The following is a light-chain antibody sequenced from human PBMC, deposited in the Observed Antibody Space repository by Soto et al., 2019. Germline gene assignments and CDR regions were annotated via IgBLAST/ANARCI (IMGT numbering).Light chain of an antibody. Sequence: IKMTQSPSTLSASVGDRVTITCRASQNINTWLAWYQQKPGKAPRLLIYRASSLENGVPSRFGGRGSGTQSIFTISSLQPDDSATYYCQQYSSDSTFGQGTKVEIK. J-gene: IGKJ1*01. CDR3: QQYSSDST. CDR1: QNINTW. V-gene: IGKV1-5*03. CDR2: RAS.